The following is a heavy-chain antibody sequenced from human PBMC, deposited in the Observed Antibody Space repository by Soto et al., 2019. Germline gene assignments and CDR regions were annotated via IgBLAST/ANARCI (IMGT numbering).Heavy chain of an antibody. CDR1: GGSISSYY. CDR3: ARGVWGSPFDY. J-gene: IGHJ4*02. CDR2: IYYSGST. Sequence: SETLSLTCTVSGGSISSYYWSWIRQPPGKGLEWIGYIYYSGSTNYNPSLKSRVTISVDTSKNQFSLKLSSVTAADTAVYYCARGVWGSPFDYWGQGTLVTVSS. D-gene: IGHD3-16*01. V-gene: IGHV4-59*01.